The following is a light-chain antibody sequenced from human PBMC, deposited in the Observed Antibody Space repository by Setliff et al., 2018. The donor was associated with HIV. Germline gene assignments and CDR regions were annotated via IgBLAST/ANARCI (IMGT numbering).Light chain of an antibody. CDR3: SSYAITNTLH. V-gene: IGLV2-14*01. CDR2: EVR. J-gene: IGLJ1*01. CDR1: SRDAGGYNY. Sequence: QSALAQPASVSGSPGQSITISCTGTSRDAGGYNYVSWYQQHPGKAPKLIIYEVRNRPSGVSSRFSGSKSGNTASLTISGLQTEDEADYYCSSYAITNTLHFGTGTKVTVL.